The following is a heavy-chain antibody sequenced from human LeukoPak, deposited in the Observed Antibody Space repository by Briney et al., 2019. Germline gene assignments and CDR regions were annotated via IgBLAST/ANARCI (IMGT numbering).Heavy chain of an antibody. Sequence: GGSLRLSCAATGFTFSNYGMTWVRQAPGKGLECISEISGSATNTYYADSVKGRFTISRDNSKYTLYLQMDSLRAEDTALYYCARRDDYGDYVLGTWGRGTQVTVSS. CDR3: ARRDDYGDYVLGT. CDR2: ISGSATNT. CDR1: GFTFSNYG. D-gene: IGHD4-17*01. V-gene: IGHV3-23*01. J-gene: IGHJ5*02.